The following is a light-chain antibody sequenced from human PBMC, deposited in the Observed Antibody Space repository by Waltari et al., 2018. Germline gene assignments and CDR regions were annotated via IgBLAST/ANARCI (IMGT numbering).Light chain of an antibody. J-gene: IGKJ1*01. CDR2: AAS. Sequence: DIQMTQSPSSLSASVGDRVTITCWASQMIRNYLNWYQKKPGKAPKLLIYAASSLQSGVPSRFSGSGSGTDFTLTINSLQPEDFATYFCQQSYGARTFGQGTKVEIK. V-gene: IGKV1-39*01. CDR3: QQSYGART. CDR1: QMIRNY.